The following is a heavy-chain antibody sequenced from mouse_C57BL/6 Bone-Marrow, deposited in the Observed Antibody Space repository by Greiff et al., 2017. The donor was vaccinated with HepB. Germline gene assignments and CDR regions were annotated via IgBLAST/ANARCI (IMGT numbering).Heavy chain of an antibody. CDR3: ARSSPYYYGSDYAMDY. V-gene: IGHV1-75*01. Sequence: VQLQQSGPELVKPGASVKISCKASGYTFTDYYINWVKQRPGQGLEWIGWIFPGSGSTYYNEKFKGKATLTVDKSSSTAYMLLSSLTSEDSAVYFCARSSPYYYGSDYAMDYWGQGTSVTVSS. CDR1: GYTFTDYY. D-gene: IGHD1-1*01. CDR2: IFPGSGST. J-gene: IGHJ4*01.